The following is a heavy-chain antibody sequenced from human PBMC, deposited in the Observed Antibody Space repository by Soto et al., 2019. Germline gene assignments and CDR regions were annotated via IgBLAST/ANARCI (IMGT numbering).Heavy chain of an antibody. Sequence: WALRLSRASSGFISTTYAMSWVRQAPVKGLEWVSSISSSSSYIYYADSVKGRFTISRDNAKNSLYLQMNSLRAEDTAVYYCARDRAVYSGYDYAFDIWGQGTMVPVSS. CDR2: ISSSSSYI. D-gene: IGHD5-12*01. CDR1: GFISTTYA. V-gene: IGHV3-21*01. J-gene: IGHJ3*02. CDR3: ARDRAVYSGYDYAFDI.